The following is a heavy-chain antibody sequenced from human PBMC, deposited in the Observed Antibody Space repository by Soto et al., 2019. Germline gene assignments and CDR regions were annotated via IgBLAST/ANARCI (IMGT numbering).Heavy chain of an antibody. V-gene: IGHV3-11*01. D-gene: IGHD2-15*01. Sequence: QVQLVESGGGLVKPGGSLRLSCAASGFTFSDYYMSWIRQAPGKGLEWVSYISSSGSTIYYADSVKGRFTISRDNAKNSLYLQMNSLRAEDTAVYYCARVERESCSGGSCYSRLYYYYYMDVWGKGTTVTVSS. CDR1: GFTFSDYY. CDR2: ISSSGSTI. J-gene: IGHJ6*03. CDR3: ARVERESCSGGSCYSRLYYYYYMDV.